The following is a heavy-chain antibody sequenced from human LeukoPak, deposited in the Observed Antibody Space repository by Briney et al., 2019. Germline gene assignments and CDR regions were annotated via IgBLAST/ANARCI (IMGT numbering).Heavy chain of an antibody. CDR1: GGSISSYH. Sequence: SETLSLTCTVSGGSISSYHWSWIRQPAGKGLEWIGSIYYSGYTYYNPSLESRVTISVDTSKNQFSLKLSSVTAADTAIYYCAKHYMGSSYNRGLDYWGQGTLVTVSS. D-gene: IGHD3-10*01. CDR3: AKHYMGSSYNRGLDY. J-gene: IGHJ4*02. V-gene: IGHV4-59*05. CDR2: IYYSGYT.